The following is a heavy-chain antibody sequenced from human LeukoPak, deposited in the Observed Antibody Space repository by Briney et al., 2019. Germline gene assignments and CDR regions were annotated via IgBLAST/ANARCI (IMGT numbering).Heavy chain of an antibody. CDR2: IYYSGST. D-gene: IGHD4-17*01. V-gene: IGHV4-59*01. Sequence: SETLSLTCTVSGGSISSYYWSWIRQPPGKGLEWIGYIYYSGSTNYNPSLKSRVTISVDTSKNQFSLKPSSVTAADTAVYYRARDYGDLAGFDYWGQGTLVTVSS. J-gene: IGHJ4*02. CDR1: GGSISSYY. CDR3: ARDYGDLAGFDY.